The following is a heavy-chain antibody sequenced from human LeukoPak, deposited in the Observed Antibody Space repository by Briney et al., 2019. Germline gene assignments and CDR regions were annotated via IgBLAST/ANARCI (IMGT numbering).Heavy chain of an antibody. J-gene: IGHJ4*02. CDR3: ARDKDYDILTGYSDDPHFDY. V-gene: IGHV1-2*02. CDR1: GYTFTGYY. CDR2: INPNSGGT. D-gene: IGHD3-9*01. Sequence: ASVKVSCKASGYTFTGYYMHGVRQAPGQGLEGMGWINPNSGGTNYAQKFQGRVTMTRDTSISTAYKELSRLRSDDTAVYYCARDKDYDILTGYSDDPHFDYWGQGTLVTVSS.